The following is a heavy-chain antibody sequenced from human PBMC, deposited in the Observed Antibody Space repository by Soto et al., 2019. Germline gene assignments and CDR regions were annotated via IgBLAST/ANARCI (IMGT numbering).Heavy chain of an antibody. J-gene: IGHJ4*02. Sequence: TSETLSLTCTVSGGSISSGDYYWSWIRQPPGKGLEWIGYISYSGTTYYNPSLKSRVTVSVDASKNQFSLKLSSVTAADTAVYYCARDLGGNSGYFDYWGQGTLVTVSS. CDR2: ISYSGTT. V-gene: IGHV4-30-4*01. CDR3: ARDLGGNSGYFDY. D-gene: IGHD3-22*01. CDR1: GGSISSGDYY.